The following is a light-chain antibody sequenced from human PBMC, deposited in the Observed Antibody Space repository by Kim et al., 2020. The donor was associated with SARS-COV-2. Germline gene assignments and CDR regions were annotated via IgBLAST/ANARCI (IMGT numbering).Light chain of an antibody. V-gene: IGLV2-14*03. J-gene: IGLJ1*01. CDR3: SSYTRSDTYV. Sequence: GQSITISCTGTGGDVGGSNYLSWYQQHPGKAPKLLMFDVNKWPSGVSSRFSGSKSGNTASLTISGLQAEDEADYYCSSYTRSDTYVFGTGTKVTVL. CDR2: DVN. CDR1: GGDVGGSNY.